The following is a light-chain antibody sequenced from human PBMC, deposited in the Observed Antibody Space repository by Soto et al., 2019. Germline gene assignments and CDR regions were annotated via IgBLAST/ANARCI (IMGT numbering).Light chain of an antibody. Sequence: DIQMTQSPSSLSASVGDRVAITCRASQNIRNYLNWYQQKPGKAPRVLIYGAASLQSGVPSRFSGSGSGTNFSLTSNSLQPEDYATYYCQQSYNIQALTFGGGTKLEIK. CDR3: QQSYNIQALT. V-gene: IGKV1-39*01. CDR2: GAA. J-gene: IGKJ4*01. CDR1: QNIRNY.